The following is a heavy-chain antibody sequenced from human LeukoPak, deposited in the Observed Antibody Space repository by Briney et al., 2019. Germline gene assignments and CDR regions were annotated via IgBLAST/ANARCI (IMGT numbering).Heavy chain of an antibody. Sequence: PGGSRRLSCAASGFTFSSYEMNWVRQAPGKGLEWVSYISSSGTTISYAQSVKGRFTITRDNAQNSLTLHMNTLRADDTAVYYCAKDGGTHFDHWGQGTLVTVSS. D-gene: IGHD1-26*01. J-gene: IGHJ4*02. CDR1: GFTFSSYE. CDR3: AKDGGTHFDH. CDR2: ISSSGTTI. V-gene: IGHV3-48*03.